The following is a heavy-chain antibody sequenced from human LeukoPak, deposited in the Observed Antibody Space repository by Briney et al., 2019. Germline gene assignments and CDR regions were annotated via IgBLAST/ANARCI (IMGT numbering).Heavy chain of an antibody. V-gene: IGHV3-48*01. J-gene: IGHJ4*02. CDR3: ARAPTYYYDSSGPEYFDY. CDR2: ISSSSSTI. D-gene: IGHD3-22*01. Sequence: GGSLRLSCAASGFTFSSYSMNWVRQAPGKGLEWVSYISSSSSTIYYADSVKGRFTISRDNAKNSLYLQMNSLRAEDTAVYYCARAPTYYYDSSGPEYFDYWGQGTLVTVSS. CDR1: GFTFSSYS.